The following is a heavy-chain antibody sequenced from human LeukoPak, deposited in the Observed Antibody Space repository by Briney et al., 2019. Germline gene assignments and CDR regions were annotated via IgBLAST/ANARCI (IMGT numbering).Heavy chain of an antibody. CDR1: GFTFDNYA. V-gene: IGHV3-23*01. Sequence: GGSLRLSCAASGFTFDNYAMSWVRQAPGKGLEWVSAISGSGGSTYYADSVKGRFTISRDNSKNTLYLQMNSLRAEDTAVYYCARSSTSWDGAFDIWGQGTMVTVSS. J-gene: IGHJ3*02. CDR2: ISGSGGST. D-gene: IGHD2-2*01. CDR3: ARSSTSWDGAFDI.